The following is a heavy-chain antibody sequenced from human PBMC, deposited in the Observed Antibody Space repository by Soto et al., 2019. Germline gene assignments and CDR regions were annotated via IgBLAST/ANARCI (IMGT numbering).Heavy chain of an antibody. J-gene: IGHJ5*02. CDR1: GGSISSSSYY. Sequence: QLQLQESGPGLVKPSETLSLTCTVSGGSISSSSYYWGWIRQPPGKGLEWIGSIYYSGSTYYNPSLKSRVTISVDTSKNQFSLKLSSVTAADTAVYYCARLRIAAVTRFDPWGQGTLVTVSS. V-gene: IGHV4-39*01. CDR3: ARLRIAAVTRFDP. CDR2: IYYSGST. D-gene: IGHD6-13*01.